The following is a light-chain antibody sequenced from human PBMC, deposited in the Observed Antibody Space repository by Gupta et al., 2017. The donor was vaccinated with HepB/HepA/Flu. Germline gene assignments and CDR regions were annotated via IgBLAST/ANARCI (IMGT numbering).Light chain of an antibody. CDR2: KTS. Sequence: DIQMTQSPSSLSASVGDRVTITCRASQNISNFLNWYQQKPGKAPNFLIYKTSRVHGEVASRFSGSGSGTDFTVTISRLQPEDFATYYCQQSDNTPDTFGGGTKVEIK. CDR1: QNISNF. V-gene: IGKV1-39*01. CDR3: QQSDNTPDT. J-gene: IGKJ4*01.